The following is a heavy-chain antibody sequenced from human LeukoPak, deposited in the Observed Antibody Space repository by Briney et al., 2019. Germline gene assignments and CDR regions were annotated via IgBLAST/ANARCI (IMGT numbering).Heavy chain of an antibody. V-gene: IGHV3-7*01. CDR1: GFTLSSDW. CDR2: IKKDGIEK. CDR3: ARVISSWADYYYYGMDV. Sequence: GGSLRLSCVVSGFTLSSDWMSWVRQAPGKGLEWVANIKKDGIEKYYVESVKGRFTISRDNAKNSLYLQMNSLRAEDTAVYYCARVISSWADYYYYGMDVWGQGTTVTVSS. D-gene: IGHD6-13*01. J-gene: IGHJ6*02.